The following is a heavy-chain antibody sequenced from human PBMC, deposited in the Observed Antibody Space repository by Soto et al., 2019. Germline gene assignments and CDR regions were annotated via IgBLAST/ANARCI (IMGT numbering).Heavy chain of an antibody. CDR2: INSDGSST. V-gene: IGHV3-74*01. Sequence: GGSLRLSCAASGFTFSSYWMHWVRQAPGKGLVWVSRINSDGSSTSYADSVKGRFTISRDNAKNTLYLQMNSLRAEDTAVYYCARALAYLRGEYYYYYYGMDVWGQGTTVTVSS. CDR3: ARALAYLRGEYYYYYYGMDV. CDR1: GFTFSSYW. J-gene: IGHJ6*02. D-gene: IGHD3-10*02.